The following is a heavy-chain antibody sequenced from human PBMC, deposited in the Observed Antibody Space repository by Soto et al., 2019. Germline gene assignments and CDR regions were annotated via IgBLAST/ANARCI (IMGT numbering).Heavy chain of an antibody. J-gene: IGHJ3*02. Sequence: EVQLVESGGGLVQPGTSLRLSCEASGFTFRSYWMTWVRQAPGKGLEWVANIKQDGSDKFYVDSVKGRFTISRDNAKNSLFLQLNSLRADDTAVYYCASASNYGSRSRYFDAFDIWGQGTMVIVSS. CDR3: ASASNYGSRSRYFDAFDI. CDR2: IKQDGSDK. D-gene: IGHD3-10*01. V-gene: IGHV3-7*01. CDR1: GFTFRSYW.